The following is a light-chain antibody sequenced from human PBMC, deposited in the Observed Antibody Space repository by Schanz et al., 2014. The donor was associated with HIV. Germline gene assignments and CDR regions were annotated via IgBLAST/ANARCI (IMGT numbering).Light chain of an antibody. V-gene: IGKV3D-15*01. CDR2: SAS. CDR3: QQYNNWPPA. Sequence: EIVLTQSPVILSLSPGERATLSCRASQTVSSNSLGWYQQKRGQVPRLLIYSASRRANGIPDRFSGSGSGTEFTLTISSLQSEDFAVYYCQQYNNWPPAFGQGTKVEIK. CDR1: QTVSSN. J-gene: IGKJ1*01.